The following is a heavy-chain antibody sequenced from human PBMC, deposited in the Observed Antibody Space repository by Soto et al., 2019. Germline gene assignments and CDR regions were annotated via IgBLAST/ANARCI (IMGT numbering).Heavy chain of an antibody. CDR1: GASIASYS. CDR2: IFYSVSV. J-gene: IGHJ3*02. Sequence: VQLQESGPGLVRPSETLSLTCSVSGASIASYSWNWIRQSPGKGLEWIGNIFYSVSVNYDPSLRSRVTISIDTSRNQVSLTLSSVTAADTAVYYCARRGRRYSDYLSRPQTVGGFDIWGQGTLVIVSS. CDR3: ARRGRRYSDYLSRPQTVGGFDI. V-gene: IGHV4-59*01. D-gene: IGHD3-9*01.